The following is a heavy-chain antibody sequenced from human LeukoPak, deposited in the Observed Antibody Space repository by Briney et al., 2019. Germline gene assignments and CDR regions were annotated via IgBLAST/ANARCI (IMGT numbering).Heavy chain of an antibody. CDR3: ARWYYDILTASRNFDY. CDR1: GGSIRSYY. V-gene: IGHV4-59*08. Sequence: SETLSLTCTVSGGSIRSYYWNWIRQPPGKGLEWIGYINYSGSTNYNPSLKSQVAISVDTSKNQFSLKLSSVTAADTAVYYCARWYYDILTASRNFDYWGQGILVTVSS. CDR2: INYSGST. D-gene: IGHD3-9*01. J-gene: IGHJ4*02.